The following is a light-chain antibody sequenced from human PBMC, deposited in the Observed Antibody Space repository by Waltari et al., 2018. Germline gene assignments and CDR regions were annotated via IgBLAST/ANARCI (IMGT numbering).Light chain of an antibody. J-gene: IGKJ5*01. CDR3: QQFKSYPIT. V-gene: IGKV1-13*02. CDR1: QGISSA. CDR2: DAS. Sequence: AIQLTQSPSSLSASVGDRVTITFRASQGISSAVTWYHQKSRKAPKLLIYDASSLESGVPSRFSGSGSGTDFTLTISSLQPEDFATYYCQQFKSYPITFGQGTRLEIK.